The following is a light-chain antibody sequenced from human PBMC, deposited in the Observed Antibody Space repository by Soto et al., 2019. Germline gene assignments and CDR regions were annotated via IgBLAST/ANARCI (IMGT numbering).Light chain of an antibody. V-gene: IGLV2-11*01. CDR1: SSDVGTYNY. Sequence: QSVLTQPRSVSGSPGQSVTISCTGTSSDVGTYNYVSWYKQYPGKAPKLMIFDVSQRPSGVPDRFSGSKSGNTASLTISGLQAEDEADYYCCSSVGSYRGVYGGGTKVTVL. J-gene: IGLJ3*02. CDR3: CSSVGSYRGV. CDR2: DVS.